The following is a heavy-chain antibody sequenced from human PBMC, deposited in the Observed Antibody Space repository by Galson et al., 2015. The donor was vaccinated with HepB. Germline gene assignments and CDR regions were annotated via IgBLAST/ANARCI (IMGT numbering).Heavy chain of an antibody. CDR3: ASRWGSESANRDH. D-gene: IGHD7-27*01. CDR2: IKPDGREK. Sequence: SLRLSCAASGFTFSIYWMSWVRQAPGKGLEWVANIKPDGREKYYVDSVKGRFTISRDNTQNSLYLQMNSLRAEDTAVYYCASRWGSESANRDHWGQGTLVTVSS. J-gene: IGHJ4*02. CDR1: GFTFSIYW. V-gene: IGHV3-7*03.